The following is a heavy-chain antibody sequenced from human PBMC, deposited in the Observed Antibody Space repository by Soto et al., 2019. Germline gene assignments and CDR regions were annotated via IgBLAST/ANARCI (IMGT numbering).Heavy chain of an antibody. J-gene: IGHJ6*02. Sequence: GESLKISCNSYGYSFTTYWIAWVRQMPGKGLEWMGSIHPGESDTRYSPSFQGQVTISADRSITTAYLQWSSLKASDTAMYYCARHEATYYNFYGMDVWGHGTTVTVSS. CDR3: ARHEATYYNFYGMDV. CDR2: IHPGESDT. CDR1: GYSFTTYW. V-gene: IGHV5-51*01.